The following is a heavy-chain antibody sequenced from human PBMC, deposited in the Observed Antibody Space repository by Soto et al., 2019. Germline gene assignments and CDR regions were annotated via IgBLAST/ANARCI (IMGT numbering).Heavy chain of an antibody. CDR1: GGSFSGYY. CDR2: INHSGST. V-gene: IGHV4-34*01. Sequence: SSETLSLTCAVYGGSFSGYYWSWIRQPPGKGLEWIGEINHSGSTNYNPSLKSRVTISVDTSKNQFSLKLSSVTAADTAVYYCASTIFGVVIMRHAFDIWGQGTMVTVSS. J-gene: IGHJ3*02. D-gene: IGHD3-3*01. CDR3: ASTIFGVVIMRHAFDI.